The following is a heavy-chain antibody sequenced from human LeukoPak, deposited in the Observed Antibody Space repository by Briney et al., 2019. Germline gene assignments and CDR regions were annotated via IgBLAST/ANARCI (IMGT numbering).Heavy chain of an antibody. CDR3: ARDPDLYCSGGSCYSFYFDY. J-gene: IGHJ4*02. V-gene: IGHV1-69*04. D-gene: IGHD2-15*01. Sequence: ASVKVSCKASGYTFTGYYMHWVRQAPGQGLEWMGRIIPIFGIANYAQKFQGRVTITADKSTSTAYMELSSLRSEDTAVYCCARDPDLYCSGGSCYSFYFDYWGQGTLVTVSS. CDR1: GYTFTGYY. CDR2: IIPIFGIA.